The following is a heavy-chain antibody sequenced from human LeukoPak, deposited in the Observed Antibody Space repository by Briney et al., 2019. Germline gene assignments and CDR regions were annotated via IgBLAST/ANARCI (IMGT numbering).Heavy chain of an antibody. Sequence: GGSLRLSCAASGFTFSSYGMHWVRQAPAKGLEGVAFIRYDGSNKYYADSVKGRFTISRDNSKNTLYLQMNSLRAEDTAVYYCAREGSSWYMGAFDYWGQGTLVTVSS. J-gene: IGHJ4*02. CDR2: IRYDGSNK. V-gene: IGHV3-30*02. CDR3: AREGSSWYMGAFDY. CDR1: GFTFSSYG. D-gene: IGHD6-13*01.